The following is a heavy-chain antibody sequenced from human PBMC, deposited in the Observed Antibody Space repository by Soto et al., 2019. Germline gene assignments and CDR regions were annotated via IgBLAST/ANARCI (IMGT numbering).Heavy chain of an antibody. D-gene: IGHD2-2*01. Sequence: EVELVESGGGLVQPGGSLRLSCAASGFPFSTYSMSWVRQAPGKGLEWISYISASTLTTFYADSVKGRFTISRVTAQNSLYLQMNSLRDEDTAVYYCARAPQLVAPAATGFDSWGQGTLVTVSS. J-gene: IGHJ4*02. CDR3: ARAPQLVAPAATGFDS. CDR2: ISASTLTT. CDR1: GFPFSTYS. V-gene: IGHV3-48*02.